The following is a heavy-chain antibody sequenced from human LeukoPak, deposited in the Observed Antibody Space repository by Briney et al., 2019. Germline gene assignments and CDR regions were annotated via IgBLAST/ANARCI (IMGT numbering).Heavy chain of an antibody. V-gene: IGHV2-70*11. J-gene: IGHJ4*02. CDR3: ARIWAGPDYFDS. Sequence: SGPTLVNPTQTLTLTCTFSGFSLSTSGMCVNWIRQPPGKALEWLGRIDWDDDKYYSTSLKTRLTISKDTSKNQVVLTMTNVDPVDTATYYCARIWAGPDYFDSWGQGTLVTVSS. CDR1: GFSLSTSGMC. CDR2: IDWDDDK.